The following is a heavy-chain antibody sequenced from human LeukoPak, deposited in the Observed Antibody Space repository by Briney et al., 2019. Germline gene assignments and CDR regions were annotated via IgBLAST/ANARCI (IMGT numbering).Heavy chain of an antibody. V-gene: IGHV3-33*06. CDR2: IWYDGSNK. CDR3: AKWGYSGSYYGFRNFFYY. Sequence: GGSLRLSCAASGFTFSSYGMHWVRQAPGKGLEWVAVIWYDGSNKYYADSVKGRSTISRDNSKSTLYLQMNSLRAEDTAVYYCAKWGYSGSYYGFRNFFYYWGQGTLVTVSS. CDR1: GFTFSSYG. D-gene: IGHD1-26*01. J-gene: IGHJ4*02.